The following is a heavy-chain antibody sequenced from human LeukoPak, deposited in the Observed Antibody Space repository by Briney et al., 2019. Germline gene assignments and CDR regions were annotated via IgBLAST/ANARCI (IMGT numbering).Heavy chain of an antibody. Sequence: PGGSLRLSCAASQFTFSTYWMSWLRQAPGKGLEWVANINQDGSQKYYVDSVEGRFTISRDNAKNSLYLQMNDLRAEDTAVYYCARDPDILTGVAFDVWGQGTMVTVSS. D-gene: IGHD3-9*01. CDR1: QFTFSTYW. CDR3: ARDPDILTGVAFDV. V-gene: IGHV3-7*05. J-gene: IGHJ3*01. CDR2: INQDGSQK.